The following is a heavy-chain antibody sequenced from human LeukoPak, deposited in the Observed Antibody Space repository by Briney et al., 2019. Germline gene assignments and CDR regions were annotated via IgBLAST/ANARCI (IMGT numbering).Heavy chain of an antibody. Sequence: GGSLRLSCAASGFTFSGSAIHWVRQASGKGLEWVGRIRSKANSYATTYAASVKGRFTISRDDSKNTAYLQMNSLKTEDTAVYYCTRRGSNFDYWGQGTLVTVSS. V-gene: IGHV3-73*01. D-gene: IGHD3-10*01. J-gene: IGHJ4*02. CDR3: TRRGSNFDY. CDR1: GFTFSGSA. CDR2: IRSKANSYAT.